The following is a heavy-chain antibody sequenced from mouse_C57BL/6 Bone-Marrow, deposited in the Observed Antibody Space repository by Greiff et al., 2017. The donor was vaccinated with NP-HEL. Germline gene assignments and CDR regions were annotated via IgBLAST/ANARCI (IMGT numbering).Heavy chain of an antibody. J-gene: IGHJ3*01. D-gene: IGHD2-4*01. CDR3: AREDYDGFAY. CDR2: IYPRSGNT. Sequence: VQLQQSGAELARPGASVKLSCKASGYTLTSYGISWVKQRTGQGLEWIGEIYPRSGNTYYNEKFKGKATLTADKSSSTAYMELRSLTSEDSAVYFCAREDYDGFAYWGQGTLVTVSA. V-gene: IGHV1-81*01. CDR1: GYTLTSYG.